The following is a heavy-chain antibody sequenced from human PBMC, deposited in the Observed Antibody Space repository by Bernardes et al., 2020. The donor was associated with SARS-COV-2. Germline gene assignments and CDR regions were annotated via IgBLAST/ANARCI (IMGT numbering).Heavy chain of an antibody. Sequence: SETLSLTCTVSGDSISSRTYYWGWIRQSPGKGLEWIGSVYYTGATYYNPSLMGRVTISVDTSKNQFSLRLSSVTAADTAVYYCARHFDYFDYWGQGALVTVSS. V-gene: IGHV4-39*01. CDR2: VYYTGAT. CDR1: GDSISSRTYY. J-gene: IGHJ4*02. CDR3: ARHFDYFDY.